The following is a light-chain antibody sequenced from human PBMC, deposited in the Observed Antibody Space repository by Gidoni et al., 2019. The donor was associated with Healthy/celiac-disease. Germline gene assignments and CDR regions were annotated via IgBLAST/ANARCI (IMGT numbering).Light chain of an antibody. CDR1: SSDVGGYNY. CDR3: SSYAGSNRV. J-gene: IGLJ2*01. V-gene: IGLV2-8*01. Sequence: QSALTQPHSASGSPGQSVTISCTGTSSDVGGYNYVSWYQQHPGKAPKLMIYEVSKRPSGVPDRVSGSKSGNTASLTVSGLQAEDEADYYCSSYAGSNRVFGGGTKLTVL. CDR2: EVS.